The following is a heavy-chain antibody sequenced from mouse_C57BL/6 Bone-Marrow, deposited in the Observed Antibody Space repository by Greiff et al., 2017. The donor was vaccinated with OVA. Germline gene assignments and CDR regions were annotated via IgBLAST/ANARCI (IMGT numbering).Heavy chain of an antibody. J-gene: IGHJ4*01. Sequence: DVKLVESGGGLVKPGGSLKLSCAASGFTFSDYGMHWVRQAPEKGLEWVAYISSGSSTIYYADTVKGRFTISRDNAKNTLFLQMTSLRSEDTAMYYCARSQYYGSSYYYYAMDYWGQGTSVTVSS. D-gene: IGHD1-1*01. CDR2: ISSGSSTI. CDR1: GFTFSDYG. CDR3: ARSQYYGSSYYYYAMDY. V-gene: IGHV5-17*01.